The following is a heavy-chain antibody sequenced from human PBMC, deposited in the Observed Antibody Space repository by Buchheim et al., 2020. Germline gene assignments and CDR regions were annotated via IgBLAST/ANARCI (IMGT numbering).Heavy chain of an antibody. J-gene: IGHJ4*02. CDR1: GGSFSVYH. V-gene: IGHV4-34*02. CDR3: AFWGAPRPTGDEAWGRGELYFDN. CDR2: ISHTGAT. D-gene: IGHD7-27*01. Sequence: QVQVQQWGAGLLKPSETLSLTCGVYGGSFSVYHWSWIRQPPGKGLEYIGEISHTGATIYHASLNSRVAISVDTSKNQLSLTLTFVTAADTAIYYCAFWGAPRPTGDEAWGRGELYFDNWGPGT.